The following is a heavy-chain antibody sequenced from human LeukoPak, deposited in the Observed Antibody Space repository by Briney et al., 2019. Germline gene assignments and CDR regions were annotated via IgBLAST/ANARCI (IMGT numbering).Heavy chain of an antibody. CDR1: GFTFSDYY. V-gene: IGHV3-11*04. CDR2: ISSSGSTI. Sequence: PGGSLRLXCAASGFTFSDYYMSWIRQAPGKGLEWVSYISSSGSTIYYADSVKGRFTISRDNAKNSLYLQMNSLRAEDTAVYYCARDDRWLRRSSDFDYWGQGTLVTVSS. J-gene: IGHJ4*02. D-gene: IGHD5-12*01. CDR3: ARDDRWLRRSSDFDY.